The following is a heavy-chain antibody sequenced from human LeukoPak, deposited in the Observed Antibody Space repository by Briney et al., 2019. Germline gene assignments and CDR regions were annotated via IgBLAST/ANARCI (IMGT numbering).Heavy chain of an antibody. CDR3: ARGPPLKYCSNTNCKPTFDP. Sequence: ASEKVSCKASEYTFTGYYMQWVRQAPGQGLEWMGRINPNSGGTNYAQQFQGRVTMTRDTSISTAYMELSKLRSDDTAVYYCARGPPLKYCSNTNCKPTFDPWGQGTLVTISS. V-gene: IGHV1-2*06. CDR2: INPNSGGT. J-gene: IGHJ5*02. D-gene: IGHD2-2*01. CDR1: EYTFTGYY.